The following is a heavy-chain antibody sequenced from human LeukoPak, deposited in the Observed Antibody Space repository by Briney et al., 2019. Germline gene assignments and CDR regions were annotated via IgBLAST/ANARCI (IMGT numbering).Heavy chain of an antibody. J-gene: IGHJ6*02. CDR2: ISSSSSTI. V-gene: IGHV3-48*01. CDR1: GFTFSSYS. CDR3: ARDRPPTLYYYYGMDV. Sequence: GGSLRLSCAASGFTFSSYSMNWVRQAPGKGLEWVSYISSSSSTIYYADSVKGRFTISRDNAKNSLYLQMNSLRAEDTAVYYCARDRPPTLYYYYGMDVWGQGTTVTVSS.